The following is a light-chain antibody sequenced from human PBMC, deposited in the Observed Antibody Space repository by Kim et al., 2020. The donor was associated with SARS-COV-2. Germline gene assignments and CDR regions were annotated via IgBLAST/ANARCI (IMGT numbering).Light chain of an antibody. Sequence: DGNTYLNWFHQRPGQSPRRLIYQVSIRDSGVPDRFSGSGSGTDFTLKISRVEAEDAGVYYCMQCIPPYTFGQGTKLEI. CDR3: MQCIPPYT. J-gene: IGKJ2*01. V-gene: IGKV2-30*01. CDR2: QVS. CDR1: DGNTY.